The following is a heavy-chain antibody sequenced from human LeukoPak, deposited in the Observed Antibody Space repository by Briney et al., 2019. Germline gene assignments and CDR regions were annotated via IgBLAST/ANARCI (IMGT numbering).Heavy chain of an antibody. CDR1: GYTFTSYG. CDR2: INPNSGGT. D-gene: IGHD6-19*01. V-gene: IGHV1-2*04. CDR3: ARERIAVAGTTYYYYYGMDV. J-gene: IGHJ6*02. Sequence: ASVKVSCKASGYTFTSYGISWVRQAPGQGLEWMGWINPNSGGTNYAQRFQGWVTMTRDTSISTAYMELSRLRSDDTAVYYCARERIAVAGTTYYYYYGMDVWGQGTTVTVSS.